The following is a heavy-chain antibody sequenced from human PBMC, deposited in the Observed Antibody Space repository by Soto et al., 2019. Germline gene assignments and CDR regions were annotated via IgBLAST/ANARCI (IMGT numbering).Heavy chain of an antibody. CDR1: VGSVSGYY. CDR2: INHSGST. V-gene: IGHV4-34*01. Sequence: PSESLSLTCAVYVGSVSGYYWSWIRQPPGKGLEWIGEINHSGSTNYNPSLKSRVTISVDTSKNQFSLKLSSVTAADTAVYYCARASSHRTHRYYYYYGMDVWGQGTTVTVSS. CDR3: ARASSHRTHRYYYYYGMDV. J-gene: IGHJ6*02. D-gene: IGHD2-2*01.